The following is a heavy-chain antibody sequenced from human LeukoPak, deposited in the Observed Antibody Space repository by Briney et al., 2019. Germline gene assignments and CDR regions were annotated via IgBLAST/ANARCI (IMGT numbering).Heavy chain of an antibody. D-gene: IGHD2-2*01. V-gene: IGHV4-59*01. CDR1: GGSFSGYY. J-gene: IGHJ4*02. CDR3: ASTSSTTIVDY. Sequence: SETLSLTCAVYGGSFSGYYWSWIRQPPGKGLEWIGYIYYSGNTNYNPSLKSRVTISVDTSNNQFSLKLSSVTAADTAVYYCASTSSTTIVDYWGQGTLVTVSS. CDR2: IYYSGNT.